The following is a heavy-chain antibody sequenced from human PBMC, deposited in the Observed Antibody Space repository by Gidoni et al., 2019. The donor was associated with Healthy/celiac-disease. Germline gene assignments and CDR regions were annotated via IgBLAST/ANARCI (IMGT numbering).Heavy chain of an antibody. V-gene: IGHV4-31*03. CDR1: GGSISSGGYY. J-gene: IGHJ5*02. Sequence: QVQLQESGPGLVKPSQTLSLTCTVSGGSISSGGYYWSWIRQHPGKGLEWIGYIYYSGSTYYNPSLKSRVTISVDTSKNQFSLKLSSVTAADTAVYYCARMGGYSGYDLGYWFDPWGQGTLVTVSS. D-gene: IGHD5-12*01. CDR2: IYYSGST. CDR3: ARMGGYSGYDLGYWFDP.